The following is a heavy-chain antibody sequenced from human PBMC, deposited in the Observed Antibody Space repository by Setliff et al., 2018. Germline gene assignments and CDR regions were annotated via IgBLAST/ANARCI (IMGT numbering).Heavy chain of an antibody. J-gene: IGHJ4*02. D-gene: IGHD6-13*01. CDR2: INNYNTNT. CDR1: GYTFTNYG. V-gene: IGHV1-18*01. CDR3: VGGGLAAAGKKGVFEH. Sequence: ASVKVSCKASGYTFTNYGITWVRQAPGQGLEWMGWINNYNTNTNYAQKLQGRVAMTTDTSTSTAYMELNSLRSDDTAVYYCVGGGLAAAGKKGVFEHWGQGTLVTVSS.